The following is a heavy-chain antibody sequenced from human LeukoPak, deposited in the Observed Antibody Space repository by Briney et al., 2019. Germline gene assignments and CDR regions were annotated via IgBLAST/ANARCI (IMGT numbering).Heavy chain of an antibody. Sequence: GGSLRLSCAASGFTVSSNYMSWVRQAPGKGLGWVSVIYSGGSTYYADSVKGRFTISRDNSKNTLYLQMNSLRAEDTAVYYCARDGSSGYYYFDYWGQGTLVTVSS. V-gene: IGHV3-66*01. CDR2: IYSGGST. D-gene: IGHD3-22*01. J-gene: IGHJ4*02. CDR3: ARDGSSGYYYFDY. CDR1: GFTVSSNY.